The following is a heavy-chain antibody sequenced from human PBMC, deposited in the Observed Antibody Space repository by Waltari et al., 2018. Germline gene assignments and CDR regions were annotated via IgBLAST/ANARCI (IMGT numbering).Heavy chain of an antibody. CDR3: ARETYGIDV. CDR1: GASFNSYY. J-gene: IGHJ6*02. V-gene: IGHV4-4*07. CDR2: FYTSGST. Sequence: QVQLQESGPGLVKPSETLSLTCTVSGASFNSYYWSWIRQPAGKGLEWIGRFYTSGSTNYNPSLKSRVTMSVYTSKKQFSLKLSSVTAADTAIYYCARETYGIDVWGQGTTVTVSS.